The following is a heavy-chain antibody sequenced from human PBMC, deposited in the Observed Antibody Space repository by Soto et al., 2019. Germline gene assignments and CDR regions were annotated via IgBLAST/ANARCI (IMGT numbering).Heavy chain of an antibody. J-gene: IGHJ3*02. CDR2: INHSGGT. V-gene: IGHV4-34*01. CDR1: GGSFSGYY. D-gene: IGHD4-17*01. CDR3: ASSYYGDYVAFDI. Sequence: SETLSLTCAVYGGSFSGYYWSWIRQPPGKGLEWIGEINHSGGTNYNPSLKSRVAISVDTSKNQFSLKLSSVTAADTAVYYCASSYYGDYVAFDIWGQGTMVTVXS.